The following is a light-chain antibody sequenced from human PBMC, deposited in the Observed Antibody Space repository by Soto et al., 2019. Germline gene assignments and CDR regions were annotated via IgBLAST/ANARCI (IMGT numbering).Light chain of an antibody. J-gene: IGKJ1*01. CDR3: RQYGRP. Sequence: EIVLPQAPGTLSLSPGERATIACSASQSISSSYLAWYHQTHGQAPRLLIYGASSRVTGIPDRFRGSGSGIDFTLTISRLETEYFAVYSCRQYGRPFGQGHKVEIK. CDR1: QSISSSY. V-gene: IGKV3-20*01. CDR2: GAS.